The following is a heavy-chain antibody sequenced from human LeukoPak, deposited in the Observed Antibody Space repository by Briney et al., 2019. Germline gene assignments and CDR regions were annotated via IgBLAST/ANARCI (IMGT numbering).Heavy chain of an antibody. D-gene: IGHD3-16*02. CDR3: TTDVQYYDYVWGSYPYPDFDY. Sequence: PGGSLRLSCAASGFTFSNAWMSWVRQAPGKGLEGVGRIKSKSDGGTTDYAAPVKGRFTISRDDSKNTLYLQMNSLKTEDTAVYYCTTDVQYYDYVWGSYPYPDFDYWGQGTLVTVSS. CDR2: IKSKSDGGTT. V-gene: IGHV3-15*01. CDR1: GFTFSNAW. J-gene: IGHJ4*02.